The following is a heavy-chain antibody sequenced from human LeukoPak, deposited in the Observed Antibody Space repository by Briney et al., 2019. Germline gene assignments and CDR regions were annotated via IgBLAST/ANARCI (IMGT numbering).Heavy chain of an antibody. Sequence: GASVKVSCKASGFTFTSSAMQWVRQARGQRLEWIGWIVVGSGNTNYAQKFQERVTITRDMSTSTAYMELSSLRSEDTAVYYCATDHPLWFGVEVYWGQGALVTVSS. D-gene: IGHD3-10*01. J-gene: IGHJ4*02. CDR3: ATDHPLWFGVEVY. CDR1: GFTFTSSA. V-gene: IGHV1-58*02. CDR2: IVVGSGNT.